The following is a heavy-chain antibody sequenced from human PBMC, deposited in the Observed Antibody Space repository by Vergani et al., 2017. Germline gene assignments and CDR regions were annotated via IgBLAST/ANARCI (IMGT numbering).Heavy chain of an antibody. Sequence: QMQLQESGPGLVKPSQTLSLTCSVSGGSISSGPYSWNWIRQPAGRGLEWIGRIYTSGSTDYNPSLQSRVTLSVDTSKNEFSLMLTSVTAADTAVYYCARYYEGGFDPWGQGTLVTVSS. CDR2: IYTSGST. J-gene: IGHJ5*02. D-gene: IGHD3-3*01. CDR3: ARYYEGGFDP. CDR1: GGSISSGPYS. V-gene: IGHV4-61*02.